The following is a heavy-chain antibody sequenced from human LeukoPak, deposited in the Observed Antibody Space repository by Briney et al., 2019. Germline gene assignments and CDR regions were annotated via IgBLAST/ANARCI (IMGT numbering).Heavy chain of an antibody. V-gene: IGHV1-18*01. CDR2: ISAYNGNT. Sequence: GASVKVSCKASGYTFTSYGISWVRQAPGQGLEWMGWISAYNGNTNYAQKLQGRVTMTTDTSTSTAYMELRSLRSDDTAVYYCARGTVPAAIKTYYYYYYMDVWGKGTTVTVSS. CDR3: ARGTVPAAIKTYYYYYYMDV. J-gene: IGHJ6*03. CDR1: GYTFTSYG. D-gene: IGHD2-2*01.